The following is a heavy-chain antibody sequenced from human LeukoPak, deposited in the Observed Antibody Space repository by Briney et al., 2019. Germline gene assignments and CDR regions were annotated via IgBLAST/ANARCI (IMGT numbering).Heavy chain of an antibody. CDR2: ISYDGSNK. V-gene: IGHV3-30*04. Sequence: GGSLRLSCAASGFTFSSYAMHWVRQAPGKGLEGVAVISYDGSNKYYADSVKGRFTISRDNSKNTLYLQMNSLRAEDTAVYYCARDYRRYCSSTSCLKDAFDIWGQGTMVTVSS. CDR1: GFTFSSYA. D-gene: IGHD2-2*01. CDR3: ARDYRRYCSSTSCLKDAFDI. J-gene: IGHJ3*02.